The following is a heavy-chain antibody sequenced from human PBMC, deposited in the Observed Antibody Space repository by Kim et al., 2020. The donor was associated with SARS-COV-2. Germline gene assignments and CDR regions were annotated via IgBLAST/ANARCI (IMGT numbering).Heavy chain of an antibody. Sequence: YYAASDKGQFTTTRDKATHSLYLQMNSLRAEDTAVYYCARVLKFGGMDYWGQGTLVTVSS. J-gene: IGHJ4*02. CDR3: ARVLKFGGMDY. D-gene: IGHD1-26*01. V-gene: IGHV3-11*01.